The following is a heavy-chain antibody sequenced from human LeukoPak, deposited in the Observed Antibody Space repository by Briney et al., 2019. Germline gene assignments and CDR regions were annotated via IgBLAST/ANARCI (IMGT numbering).Heavy chain of an antibody. V-gene: IGHV1-8*01. D-gene: IGHD7-27*01. Sequence: ASVKVSCKASGYTFTSHDINWVRQATGQGLEWMGWMSPNSGDTGYAQKFQGRVTMTSDSSISTAYMELSSLRSEDAAIYYCVRTPPNWGFDYWGQGTLVTVSS. CDR1: GYTFTSHD. J-gene: IGHJ4*02. CDR3: VRTPPNWGFDY. CDR2: MSPNSGDT.